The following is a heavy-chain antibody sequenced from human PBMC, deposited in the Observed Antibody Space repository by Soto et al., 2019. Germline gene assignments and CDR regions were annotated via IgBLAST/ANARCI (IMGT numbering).Heavy chain of an antibody. CDR3: ARAFLYSYRAYYYYYMDV. Sequence: KQSQTLSLTCAISGDSVSSNSAAWNWIRQSPSRGLEWLGRTYYRSKWYNDYAVSVKSRITINPDTSKNQFSLQLNSVTPEDTAVYYCARAFLYSYRAYYYYYMDVWGKGTTVTVSS. J-gene: IGHJ6*03. V-gene: IGHV6-1*01. CDR2: TYYRSKWYN. CDR1: GDSVSSNSAA. D-gene: IGHD3-16*02.